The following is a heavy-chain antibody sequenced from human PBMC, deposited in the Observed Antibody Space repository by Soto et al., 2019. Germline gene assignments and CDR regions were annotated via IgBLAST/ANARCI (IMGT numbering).Heavy chain of an antibody. D-gene: IGHD6-13*01. CDR3: VRVEGYPLNWFAP. CDR2: MFYSGLT. CDR1: GYSVSSSDYY. Sequence: SETLSLTCSVSGYSVSSSDYYWAWIRQPPGKGLEWIGSMFYSGLTYYNPSLKSRVTLSVDTSKNHFSLRLNSVTAAETAVYYCVRVEGYPLNWFAPWGQRTLVTVSS. V-gene: IGHV4-39*07. J-gene: IGHJ5*02.